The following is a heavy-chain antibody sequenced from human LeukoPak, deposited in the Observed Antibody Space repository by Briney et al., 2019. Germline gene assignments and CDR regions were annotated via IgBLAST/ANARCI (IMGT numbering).Heavy chain of an antibody. Sequence: GGSLSLSCAASGFTFSSYSMNWVRQAPGKGLEWVSYISGSSSSIFYADSVKGRFTIARDNSMKMLYLQMNNLTTEDTAIYYCATFSWTAVVVTYFDSWGPGSLVIVSS. CDR3: ATFSWTAVVVTYFDS. CDR2: ISGSSSSI. V-gene: IGHV3-48*04. CDR1: GFTFSSYS. D-gene: IGHD2-21*02. J-gene: IGHJ4*02.